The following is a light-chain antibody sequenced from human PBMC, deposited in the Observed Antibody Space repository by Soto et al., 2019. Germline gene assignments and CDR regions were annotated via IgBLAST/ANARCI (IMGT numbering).Light chain of an antibody. V-gene: IGLV2-14*01. CDR1: SSDVGGYNY. CDR2: DVS. CDR3: CSYTTSNTRQIV. Sequence: SALTQPASVSGSPGQSSTISCTGTSSDVGGYNYVSWYQQQPGKAPKFMIYDVSNRPSGVSNRFSGSKSGNTASLTISGLQAEDEADYYCCSYTTSNTRQIVFGTGTKVTVL. J-gene: IGLJ1*01.